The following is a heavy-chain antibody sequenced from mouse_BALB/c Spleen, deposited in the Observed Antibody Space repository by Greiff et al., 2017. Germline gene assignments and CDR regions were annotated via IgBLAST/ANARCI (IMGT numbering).Heavy chain of an antibody. CDR3: ARSDGPGYYFDY. CDR2: ISYSGST. J-gene: IGHJ2*01. D-gene: IGHD2-3*01. Sequence: EVQGVESGPGLVKPSQSLSLTCTVTGYSITSDYAWNWIRQFPGNKLEWMGYISYSGSTSYNPSLKSRISITRDTSKNQFFLQLNSVTTEDTATYYCARSDGPGYYFDYWGQGTTLTVSS. V-gene: IGHV3-2*02. CDR1: GYSITSDYA.